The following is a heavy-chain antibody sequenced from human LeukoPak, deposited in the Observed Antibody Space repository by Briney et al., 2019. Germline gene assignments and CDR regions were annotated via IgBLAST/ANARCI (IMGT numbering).Heavy chain of an antibody. V-gene: IGHV4-61*02. CDR1: GGSISSGSYY. Sequence: PSETLSLTCTVSGGSISSGSYYWSWIRQPAGKGLEWIGRIYTSGSTNYNPSLKSRVTISVDTSKNQFSLKLSSVTAADTAVYYCAGDRGIVGATDYYYYYMDVWGKGTTVTVSS. J-gene: IGHJ6*03. CDR3: AGDRGIVGATDYYYYYMDV. CDR2: IYTSGST. D-gene: IGHD1-26*01.